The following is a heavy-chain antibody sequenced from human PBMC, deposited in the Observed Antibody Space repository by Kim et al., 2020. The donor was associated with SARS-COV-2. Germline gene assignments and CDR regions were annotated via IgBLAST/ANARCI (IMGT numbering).Heavy chain of an antibody. CDR3: TASLTYYYDPSGYPADY. CDR2: IKTKANSYAT. V-gene: IGHV3-73*01. CDR1: GFTFSGPV. Sequence: GGSLRLSCAASGFTFSGPVMHWVRQASGKGLEWVGRIKTKANSYATAYAASVKGRFTISRDDSKNTAYLQMNSLKTEDTAVYYCTASLTYYYDPSGYPADYWGQGTLVTVSS. D-gene: IGHD3-22*01. J-gene: IGHJ4*02.